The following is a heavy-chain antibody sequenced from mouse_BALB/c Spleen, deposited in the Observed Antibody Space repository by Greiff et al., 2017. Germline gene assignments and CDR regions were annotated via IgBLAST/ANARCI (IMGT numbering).Heavy chain of an antibody. D-gene: IGHD1-1*01. J-gene: IGHJ1*01. CDR3: ARGYYGSSYWYFDV. CDR2: IYPGDGDT. Sequence: LVESGAELVRPGSSVKISCKASGYAFSSYWMNWVKQRPGQGLEWIGQIYPGDGDTNYNGKFKGKATLTADKSSSTAYMQLSSLTSEDSAVYFCARGYYGSSYWYFDVWGAGTTVTVSS. V-gene: IGHV1-80*01. CDR1: GYAFSSYW.